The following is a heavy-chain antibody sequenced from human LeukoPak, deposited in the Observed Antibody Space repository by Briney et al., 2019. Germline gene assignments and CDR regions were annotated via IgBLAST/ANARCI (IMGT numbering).Heavy chain of an antibody. CDR3: ATDRNSGKYYDY. V-gene: IGHV3-33*01. Sequence: RGSLRLSCVVSGLRFRNYGMHWVRQAPGEGLEWVAVIYYDGSNQYYADSVKGRFTVSRDNAKNTLYLQMDSLRAEDTAVYYCATDRNSGKYYDYWGQGTLVTVSS. J-gene: IGHJ4*02. CDR1: GLRFRNYG. D-gene: IGHD1-26*01. CDR2: IYYDGSNQ.